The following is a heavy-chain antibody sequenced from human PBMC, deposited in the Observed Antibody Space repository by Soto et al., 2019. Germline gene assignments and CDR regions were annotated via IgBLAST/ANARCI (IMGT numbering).Heavy chain of an antibody. V-gene: IGHV3-23*01. Sequence: EVQLLESGGGLVQPGGSLRLSCATSGFTFSSYAMSWVRQAPGKGLEWVSPISGSGGSTYYADSEKGRFTISRDNSKNTLYLQMNSLRAEDTAVYYCARGYDILSHFDYWGQGTLVTVSS. D-gene: IGHD3-9*01. J-gene: IGHJ4*02. CDR3: ARGYDILSHFDY. CDR2: ISGSGGST. CDR1: GFTFSSYA.